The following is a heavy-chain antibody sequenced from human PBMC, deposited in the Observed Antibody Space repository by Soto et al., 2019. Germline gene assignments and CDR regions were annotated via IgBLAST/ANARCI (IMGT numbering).Heavy chain of an antibody. V-gene: IGHV4-59*01. Sequence: SETLSLTCTVSGGSISSYYWSWIRQPPGKGLEWIGYIYYSGSTNYNPSLKSRVAISVDTSKNQFSLKLSSVTAADTAVYYCGRVNIVVVPAAQERWFDPWGQGTLVTVSS. CDR3: GRVNIVVVPAAQERWFDP. J-gene: IGHJ5*02. D-gene: IGHD2-2*01. CDR2: IYYSGST. CDR1: GGSISSYY.